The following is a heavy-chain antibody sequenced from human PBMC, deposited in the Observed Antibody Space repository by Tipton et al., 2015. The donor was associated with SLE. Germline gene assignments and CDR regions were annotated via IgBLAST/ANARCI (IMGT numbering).Heavy chain of an antibody. CDR3: AKARNHYYGSGSYFHFDL. CDR1: GGSIRGHY. J-gene: IGHJ4*01. V-gene: IGHV4-4*07. D-gene: IGHD3-10*01. Sequence: TLSLTCTVSGGSIRGHYWNWIRQPAGKGLEWIGRVYASGNTYYNPSLKGRLIMSVDTSKNHFSLKLTSVTAADTGVYYCAKARNHYYGSGSYFHFDLWGHGILVTVSS. CDR2: VYASGNT.